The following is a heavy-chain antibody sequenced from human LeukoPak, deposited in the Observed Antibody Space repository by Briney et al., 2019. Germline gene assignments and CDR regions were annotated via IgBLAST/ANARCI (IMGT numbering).Heavy chain of an antibody. Sequence: SETLSLTCTVSGGSISSGSYYWSWIRQPAGRGLEWIGRIYTSGSTNYNPSLKSRVTISVDTSKNQFSLKLSSVTAADTAVYYCASGDYLWFDPWGQGTLVTVSS. J-gene: IGHJ5*02. D-gene: IGHD4-17*01. CDR3: ASGDYLWFDP. CDR2: IYTSGST. CDR1: GGSISSGSYY. V-gene: IGHV4-61*02.